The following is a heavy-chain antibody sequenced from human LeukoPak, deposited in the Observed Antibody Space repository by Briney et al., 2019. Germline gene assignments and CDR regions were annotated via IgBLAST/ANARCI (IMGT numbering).Heavy chain of an antibody. J-gene: IGHJ4*02. CDR3: AKCPGGVCYVFDY. Sequence: GGSLRLSCAASGFTFSSYGIHWVRQAPGKGLEWVAVISYDGSNKYYADSVKGRFTISRDNSKNTLYLQMNSLRAEDTAVYYCAKCPGGVCYVFDYWGQGTLVTVSS. D-gene: IGHD2-8*02. V-gene: IGHV3-30*18. CDR2: ISYDGSNK. CDR1: GFTFSSYG.